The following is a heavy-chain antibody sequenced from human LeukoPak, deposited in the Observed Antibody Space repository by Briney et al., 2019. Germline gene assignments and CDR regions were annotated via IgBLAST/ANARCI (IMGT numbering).Heavy chain of an antibody. V-gene: IGHV4-59*01. J-gene: IGHJ4*02. CDR1: GGSISSYY. Sequence: PSETLSLTCTVSGGSISSYYWSWIRQPPGKGLEWIGYIYYSGSTNYNPSLKSRVTISVDTSQNQFSLKLSSVTAADTAVYYCARDREGGDFWGQGTLVTVSS. CDR3: ARDREGGDF. CDR2: IYYSGST. D-gene: IGHD1-26*01.